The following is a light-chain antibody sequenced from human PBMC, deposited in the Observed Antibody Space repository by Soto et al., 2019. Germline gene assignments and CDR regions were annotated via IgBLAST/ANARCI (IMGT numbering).Light chain of an antibody. CDR3: CSYAGTYTYV. V-gene: IGLV2-11*01. J-gene: IGLJ1*01. CDR2: DVN. CDR1: SSDVGGYNY. Sequence: QSVLTQPRSVSGSPGQSVTISCTGTSSDVGGYNYVSWYQQHPGKAPKLMIYDVNERPSGVPDRFSGSKSGSTASLTISGLQSEDEADYFCCSYAGTYTYVFATGTKVTVL.